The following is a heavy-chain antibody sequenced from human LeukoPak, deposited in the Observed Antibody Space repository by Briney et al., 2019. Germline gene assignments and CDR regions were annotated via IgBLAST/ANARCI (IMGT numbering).Heavy chain of an antibody. Sequence: GGSLRLSCAASGFTFSNAWMSWVRQAPGKGLEWLAFISYDGSNTYYADSVKGRFTVSRDDSKSTLYLQMNSLRADDTAVYYCAKDGSSYYYIYYWGQGTLVTVSS. CDR2: ISYDGSNT. J-gene: IGHJ4*02. V-gene: IGHV3-30*02. D-gene: IGHD3-22*01. CDR3: AKDGSSYYYIYY. CDR1: GFTFSNAW.